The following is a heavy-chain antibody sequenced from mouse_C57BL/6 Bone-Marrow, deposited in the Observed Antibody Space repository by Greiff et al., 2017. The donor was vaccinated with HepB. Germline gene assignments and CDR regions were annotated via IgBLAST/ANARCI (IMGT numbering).Heavy chain of an antibody. CDR2: IYPGDGDT. Sequence: QVQLQQSGPELVKPGASVKISCKASGYAFSSSWMNWVKQRPGKGLEWIGRIYPGDGDTNYNGKFKGKATLTADKSSSTAYMQLSSLTSEDSAVYFRARSGANWDESWFAYWGQGTLVTVSA. CDR1: GYAFSSSW. V-gene: IGHV1-82*01. D-gene: IGHD4-1*01. J-gene: IGHJ3*01. CDR3: ARSGANWDESWFAY.